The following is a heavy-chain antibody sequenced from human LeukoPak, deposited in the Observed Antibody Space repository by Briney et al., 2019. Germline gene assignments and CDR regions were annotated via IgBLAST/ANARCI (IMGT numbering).Heavy chain of an antibody. J-gene: IGHJ4*02. Sequence: TGGSLRLSCGASGFTFSNYWMSWVRQAPGKELEWVINISQDGSGKNYADSVEGRFTISRDNAKNSLYLQMNSLRAEDTAVYYCARDCYGDYCNWGQGTLVTVSS. CDR2: ISQDGSGK. D-gene: IGHD4-17*01. CDR3: ARDCYGDYCN. CDR1: GFTFSNYW. V-gene: IGHV3-7*01.